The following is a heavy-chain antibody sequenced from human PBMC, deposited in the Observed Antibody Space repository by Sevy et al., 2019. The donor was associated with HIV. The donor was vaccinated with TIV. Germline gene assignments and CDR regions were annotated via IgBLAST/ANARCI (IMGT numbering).Heavy chain of an antibody. Sequence: GGSRLSCAASGFIFDDYAMNWVRQVPGKGLEWVSGINWKADGTGYADSVQGRFTISRDNAKNSLYLQMSSLRAEDTALYYCARSTYYFDTTGFGALDFWGQGTMVTVSS. CDR2: INWKADGT. CDR1: GFIFDDYA. V-gene: IGHV3-20*04. D-gene: IGHD3-22*01. CDR3: ARSTYYFDTTGFGALDF. J-gene: IGHJ3*01.